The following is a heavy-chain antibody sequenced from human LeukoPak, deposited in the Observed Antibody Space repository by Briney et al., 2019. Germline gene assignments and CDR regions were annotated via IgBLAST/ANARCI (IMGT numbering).Heavy chain of an antibody. CDR2: MSPNSGNT. Sequence: GASVKVSCKASGYTFTSYDINWVRQATGQGLEWMGWMSPNSGNTGYAQKFQGRVTMTRNTSISTAYMELSSLRSEDTAVYYCARESVDYYGSGSYSGWGQGTLVTVSS. V-gene: IGHV1-8*01. D-gene: IGHD3-10*01. J-gene: IGHJ4*02. CDR3: ARESVDYYGSGSYSG. CDR1: GYTFTSYD.